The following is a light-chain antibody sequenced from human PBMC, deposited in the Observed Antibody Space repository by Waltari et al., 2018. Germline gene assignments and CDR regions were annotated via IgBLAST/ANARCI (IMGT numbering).Light chain of an antibody. V-gene: IGLV2-23*02. CDR2: EVS. J-gene: IGLJ6*01. CDR1: SSDVGSYNL. Sequence: QSALTQPASVSGSPGQSITISCTGTSSDVGSYNLVSWYQHHPGKAPKLMIYEVSKRPSGVSNRFSGSKSGNTASLTISGLQAEDEADYYCCSYAGSWGNVFGSGTKVTVL. CDR3: CSYAGSWGNV.